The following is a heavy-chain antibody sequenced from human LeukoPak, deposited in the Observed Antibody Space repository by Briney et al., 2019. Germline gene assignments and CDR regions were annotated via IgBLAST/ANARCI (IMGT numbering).Heavy chain of an antibody. CDR3: ARARYQDTKVGYFDY. Sequence: ASVKVSCKASGYTFTAYYVHWVRQAPGQGPEWMGWIHPNSGGTKCAQSFQGRVTMTRDTSISTAYMELSSLRSDDAAVYYCARARYQDTKVGYFDYWGQGSLVTVSS. CDR1: GYTFTAYY. D-gene: IGHD5-18*01. V-gene: IGHV1-2*02. CDR2: IHPNSGGT. J-gene: IGHJ4*02.